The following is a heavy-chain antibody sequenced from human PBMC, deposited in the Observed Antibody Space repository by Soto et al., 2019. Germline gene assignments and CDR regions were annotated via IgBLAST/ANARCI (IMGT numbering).Heavy chain of an antibody. Sequence: GGSLRLSCAASGFTVSSNYMSWVRQAPGKGLEWVSVIYSGGSTYYADSVKGRFTISRDNSKNTLYLQMNSLRAEDTAVYYCARDHYDFWSGLPYYYYYYMDVWGKGTTVTVSS. CDR2: IYSGGST. CDR3: ARDHYDFWSGLPYYYYYYMDV. V-gene: IGHV3-66*01. D-gene: IGHD3-3*01. CDR1: GFTVSSNY. J-gene: IGHJ6*03.